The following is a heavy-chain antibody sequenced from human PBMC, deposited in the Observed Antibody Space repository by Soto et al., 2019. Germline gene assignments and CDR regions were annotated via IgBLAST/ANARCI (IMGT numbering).Heavy chain of an antibody. CDR3: ASFDSSGYYFDY. J-gene: IGHJ4*02. D-gene: IGHD3-22*01. CDR2: INPSGGST. Sequence: ASVKVSCKASGYTFTSYYMHWLRQSPGQGLEWMGIINPSGGSTSYAQKFQGRVTMTRDTSTSTVYMELSSLRSEDTAVYYCASFDSSGYYFDYWGQGTLVTVSS. CDR1: GYTFTSYY. V-gene: IGHV1-46*01.